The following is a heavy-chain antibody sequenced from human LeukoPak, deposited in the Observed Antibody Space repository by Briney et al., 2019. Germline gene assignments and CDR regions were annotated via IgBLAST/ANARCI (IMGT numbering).Heavy chain of an antibody. CDR3: ASTAQRDIVVVPAAGYYFDY. CDR1: GGSISSYY. J-gene: IGHJ4*02. CDR2: IYYSGST. V-gene: IGHV4-59*01. D-gene: IGHD2-2*01. Sequence: SETLSLTCTVSGGSISSYYWSWIRQPPGKGLEWIGYIYYSGSTNYNPSLKSRVTISVDTSKNQFSLKLSSVTAADTAVYYCASTAQRDIVVVPAAGYYFDYWGQGTLVTVSS.